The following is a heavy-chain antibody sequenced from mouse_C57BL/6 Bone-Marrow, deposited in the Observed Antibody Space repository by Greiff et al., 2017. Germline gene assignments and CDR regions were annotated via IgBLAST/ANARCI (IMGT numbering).Heavy chain of an antibody. CDR2: IDPSDSYT. CDR3: ARLWLLPPAY. V-gene: IGHV1-59*01. CDR1: GYTFTSYW. J-gene: IGHJ3*01. Sequence: QVQLQQPGAELVRPGTSVKLSCKASGYTFTSYWMHWVKQRPGQGLEWIGVIDPSDSYTNYNQKFKGKATFTVDTSSSTAYMQLSSLTSEDSAVYYCARLWLLPPAYWGQGTLVTVSA. D-gene: IGHD2-3*01.